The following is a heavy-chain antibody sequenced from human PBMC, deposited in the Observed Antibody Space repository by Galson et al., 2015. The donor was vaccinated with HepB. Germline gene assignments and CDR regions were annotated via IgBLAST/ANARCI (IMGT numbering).Heavy chain of an antibody. V-gene: IGHV3-33*01. Sequence: LRLSCAASGFTFSSYGMHWVRQAPGKGLEWVAVIWYDGSNKYYADSVKGRFTISRDNSKNTLYLQMNSLRAEDTAVYYCARDMSWVAAAGIFDYWGQGTLVTVSS. CDR3: ARDMSWVAAAGIFDY. D-gene: IGHD6-13*01. CDR2: IWYDGSNK. J-gene: IGHJ4*02. CDR1: GFTFSSYG.